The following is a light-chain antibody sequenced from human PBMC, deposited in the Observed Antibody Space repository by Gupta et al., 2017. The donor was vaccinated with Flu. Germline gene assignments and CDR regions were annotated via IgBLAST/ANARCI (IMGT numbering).Light chain of an antibody. CDR3: QQYKSNPWT. Sequence: PSTLSASVGDRVTITCRASQSINVWLAWFQKKPGEAPKSLIYKASNLESGVPSRFSGSGSGIEFSLTISSLQPDDFATYYCQQYKSNPWTFGQGTKVEIK. CDR1: QSINVW. J-gene: IGKJ1*01. V-gene: IGKV1-5*03. CDR2: KAS.